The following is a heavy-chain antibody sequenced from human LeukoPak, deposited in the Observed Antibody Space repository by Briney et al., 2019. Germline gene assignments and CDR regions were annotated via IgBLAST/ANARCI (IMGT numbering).Heavy chain of an antibody. J-gene: IGHJ4*02. D-gene: IGHD1-26*01. Sequence: GSLTLSCAASGFTFSSYSMNWVRQAPGKGLEWVSSISSSSSYIYYADSVKGRFTISRDNAKNSLYLQMNSLRAEDTAVYYCARSEVSGDFDYWGQGTLVTVSS. V-gene: IGHV3-21*01. CDR1: GFTFSSYS. CDR2: ISSSSSYI. CDR3: ARSEVSGDFDY.